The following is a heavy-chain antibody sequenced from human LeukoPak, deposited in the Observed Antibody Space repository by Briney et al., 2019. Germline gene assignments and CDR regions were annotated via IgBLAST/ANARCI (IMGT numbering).Heavy chain of an antibody. CDR1: KFTFSIFG. D-gene: IGHD5-18*01. V-gene: IGHV3-33*01. CDR2: LWFDVSKE. Sequence: GGSLRLSCAVPKFTFSIFGIHWVRQAPGKGLEWVAILWFDVSKEYYADSVKGRFTISRDTSKNILYLQMHSLTAEDTAVYYCVRDTGYNYYAMDVWGKGATVTVSS. CDR3: VRDTGYNYYAMDV. J-gene: IGHJ6*04.